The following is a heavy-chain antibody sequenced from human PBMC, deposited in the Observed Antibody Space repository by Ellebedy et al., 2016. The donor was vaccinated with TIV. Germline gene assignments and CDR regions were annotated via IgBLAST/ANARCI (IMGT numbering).Heavy chain of an antibody. Sequence: SVKVSCXASGGTFNNYAISWVRQAPGQGLEWMGGTIPIPGIVNYAQKFQGRVTITADESTSTVYMDLSSLRSEDTAVYYCARGADRYCTGGKCYRDFDSWGQGTLVTVSS. CDR2: TIPIPGIV. D-gene: IGHD2-15*01. J-gene: IGHJ4*02. CDR3: ARGADRYCTGGKCYRDFDS. V-gene: IGHV1-69*10. CDR1: GGTFNNYA.